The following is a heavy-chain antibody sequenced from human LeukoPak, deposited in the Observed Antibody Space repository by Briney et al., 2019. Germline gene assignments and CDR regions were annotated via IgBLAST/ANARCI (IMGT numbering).Heavy chain of an antibody. D-gene: IGHD2-2*01. V-gene: IGHV1-8*01. Sequence: ASVKVSCKASGYTFTSYDINWVRQATGQGLEWMGWMNPNSGNTGYAQKFQGRVTMTRNTSISTAYMELSSLRSEDTAVYYCARRYCSSTSCYNNWFDPWGQGTLVTVSS. CDR3: ARRYCSSTSCYNNWFDP. CDR1: GYTFTSYD. J-gene: IGHJ5*02. CDR2: MNPNSGNT.